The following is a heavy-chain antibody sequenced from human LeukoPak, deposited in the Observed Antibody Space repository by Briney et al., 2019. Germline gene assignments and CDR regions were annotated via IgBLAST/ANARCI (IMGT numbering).Heavy chain of an antibody. CDR3: ARHRTFYYDSSGYYSRGWFDP. CDR1: GYSFTSYW. CDR2: IYPGDPDT. J-gene: IGHJ5*02. V-gene: IGHV5-51*01. Sequence: GESLKISCKGSGYSFTSYWIGWVRQMPGKGLEWMGIIYPGDPDTRYSPSFQGQVTISADKSISTAYLQWSSLKASDTAMYYCARHRTFYYDSSGYYSRGWFDPWGQGTLVTVSS. D-gene: IGHD3-22*01.